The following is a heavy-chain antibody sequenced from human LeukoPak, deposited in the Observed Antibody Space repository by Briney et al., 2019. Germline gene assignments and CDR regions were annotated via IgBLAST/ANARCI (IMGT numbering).Heavy chain of an antibody. V-gene: IGHV4-59*01. J-gene: IGHJ4*02. CDR1: GGSISSYC. CDR2: ICYSGST. Sequence: SETLSLTCTVSGGSISSYCWNWIRQPPGKGLEWIGYICYSGSTNYNPSLKSRVIISVDASKNQFSLKLSSVTAADTAVYYCARGIKWYYDSSGYLTYYFDYWGQGTLVTVSS. D-gene: IGHD3-22*01. CDR3: ARGIKWYYDSSGYLTYYFDY.